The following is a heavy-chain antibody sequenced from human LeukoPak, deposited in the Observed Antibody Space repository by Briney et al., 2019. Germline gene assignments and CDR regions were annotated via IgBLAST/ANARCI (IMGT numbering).Heavy chain of an antibody. CDR2: TWYDGSNK. CDR1: GFTFRSHG. V-gene: IGHV3-33*01. J-gene: IGHJ5*02. D-gene: IGHD3-22*01. Sequence: GTSLRLSCAASGFTFRSHGMHWVRQAPGKGLEWVAFTWYDGSNKYYTDSVKGRFTISRDNSKNTLYLRMNSLRAEDTAVYYCARLDSSGPWGQGTLVTVSS. CDR3: ARLDSSGP.